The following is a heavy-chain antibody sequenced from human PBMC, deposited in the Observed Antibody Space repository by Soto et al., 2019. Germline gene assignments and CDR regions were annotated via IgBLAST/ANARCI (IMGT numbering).Heavy chain of an antibody. V-gene: IGHV4-30-4*01. CDR1: GGSISSADYY. CDR2: IYYSGST. J-gene: IGHJ6*02. CDR3: ARAIVVTIGGMDV. Sequence: SETLSLTCTVSGGSISSADYYWSWVRQPPGKGLEWIGYIYYSGSTFVNPSLKSRVTTSKDMSRNEFSLRLKSVTAADTAVYYCARAIVVTIGGMDVWGQGTTVTVSS. D-gene: IGHD5-12*01.